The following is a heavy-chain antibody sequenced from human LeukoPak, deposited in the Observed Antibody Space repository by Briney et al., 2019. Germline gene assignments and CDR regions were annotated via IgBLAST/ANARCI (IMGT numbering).Heavy chain of an antibody. V-gene: IGHV3-23*01. CDR3: AKDLPLGGNGISPFDY. Sequence: GGSLRLSCAASGFTFSSYAMSWVRQAPGKGLEWVSAISGSGGSTYYADSMKGRFTISRDNSKNTLYLQMNSLRAEDTAVYYCAKDLPLGGNGISPFDYWGQGTLVTVSS. CDR1: GFTFSSYA. J-gene: IGHJ4*02. D-gene: IGHD4-23*01. CDR2: ISGSGGST.